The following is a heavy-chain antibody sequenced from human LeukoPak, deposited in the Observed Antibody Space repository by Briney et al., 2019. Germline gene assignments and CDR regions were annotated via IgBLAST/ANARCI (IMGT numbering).Heavy chain of an antibody. Sequence: GGSLRLSCAASGFTFSSYSMNWVRQAPGKGLEWVSSISSSSSYKFYADSVKGRFTISRDNAKNSLFLQMNSLRAEDTAVYYCARESSVTRDYWGQGTPVTASS. D-gene: IGHD4-11*01. CDR3: ARESSVTRDY. V-gene: IGHV3-21*01. CDR1: GFTFSSYS. CDR2: ISSSSSYK. J-gene: IGHJ4*02.